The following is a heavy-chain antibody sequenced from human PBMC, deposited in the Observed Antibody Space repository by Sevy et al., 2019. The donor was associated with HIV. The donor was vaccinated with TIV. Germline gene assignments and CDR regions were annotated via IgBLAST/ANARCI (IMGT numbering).Heavy chain of an antibody. CDR2: IWYDGSNK. J-gene: IGHJ4*02. CDR1: GFTFSSYG. V-gene: IGHV3-33*01. D-gene: IGHD4-17*01. Sequence: GGSLRLSCAASGFTFSSYGMHWVRQAPGKGLEWVAVIWYDGSNKYYADSVKGRFTISRDNSKNTLYLQMNSLRAEDTAVYYCARVFDYDEPFDYWGQGTLVTVST. CDR3: ARVFDYDEPFDY.